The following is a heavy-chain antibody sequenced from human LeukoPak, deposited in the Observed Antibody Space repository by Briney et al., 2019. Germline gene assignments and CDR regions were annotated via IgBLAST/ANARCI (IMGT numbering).Heavy chain of an antibody. V-gene: IGHV3-11*04. Sequence: GGSLRLSCAASGVTFIDYCMSWIREAPGKGPEWGSYISSSGSTIYYADSVKVRFTISRDNAKNSLYLQMNSRTAEDTAVYYCARAVAGEFDYWGQGTLVTVSS. CDR1: GVTFIDYC. J-gene: IGHJ4*02. CDR3: ARAVAGEFDY. D-gene: IGHD6-19*01. CDR2: ISSSGSTI.